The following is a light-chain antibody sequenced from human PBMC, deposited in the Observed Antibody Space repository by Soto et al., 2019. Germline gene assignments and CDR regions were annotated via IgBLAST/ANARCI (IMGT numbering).Light chain of an antibody. CDR3: QQYYSTPWT. CDR2: WAS. V-gene: IGKV4-1*01. J-gene: IGKJ1*01. Sequence: DIVMTQYPDSMAVSLGERATINCKSSQSVLYSSNNKNHLAWYQQKSGQPPKLLIYWASTRESGVPDRFRGSGSGTDFTLTISSLQAEDVAVYYCQQYYSTPWTFGQGTKVEIK. CDR1: QSVLYSSNNKNH.